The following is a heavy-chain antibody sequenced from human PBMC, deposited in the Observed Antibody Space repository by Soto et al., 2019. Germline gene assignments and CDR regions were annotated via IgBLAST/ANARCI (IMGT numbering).Heavy chain of an antibody. Sequence: GGSLRLSCAASGFTFSSYAMHWVRQAPGNGLEWVAVISYDGSNKYYADSVKGRFTISRDNSKNTLYLQMNSLRAEDTAVYYCARGDRGVIAAGFWGQGTLVTVSS. D-gene: IGHD3-10*01. J-gene: IGHJ4*02. V-gene: IGHV3-30-3*01. CDR3: ARGDRGVIAAGF. CDR1: GFTFSSYA. CDR2: ISYDGSNK.